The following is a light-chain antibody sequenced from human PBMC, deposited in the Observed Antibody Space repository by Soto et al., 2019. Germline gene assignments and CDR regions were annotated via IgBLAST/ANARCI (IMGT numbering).Light chain of an antibody. V-gene: IGKV3-11*01. Sequence: DIVLPQSPGTLSLSPGERATLSCRASQSVSSYLAWYQQKPGQAPRLLIYDASNRATGIPARFSGSGSGTDFTLTISSLEPEDFAVYYCQQRTNWPPWTFGQGTKVDIK. CDR1: QSVSSY. CDR2: DAS. J-gene: IGKJ1*01. CDR3: QQRTNWPPWT.